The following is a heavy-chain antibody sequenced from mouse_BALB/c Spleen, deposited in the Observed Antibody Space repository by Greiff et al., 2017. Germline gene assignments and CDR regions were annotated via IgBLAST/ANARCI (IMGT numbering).Heavy chain of an antibody. CDR2: ISTYYGNT. Sequence: VQLQQSGPELVRPGVSVKISCKGSSYTFTDYAMHWVKQSHAKSLEWIGVISTYYGNTNYNQKFKGKATMTVDKSSSTAYMELARLTSEDSAVYYCARSLSYYGSSFSYAMDYWGQGTSVTVSS. CDR3: ARSLSYYGSSFSYAMDY. CDR1: SYTFTDYA. J-gene: IGHJ4*01. D-gene: IGHD1-1*01. V-gene: IGHV1-67*01.